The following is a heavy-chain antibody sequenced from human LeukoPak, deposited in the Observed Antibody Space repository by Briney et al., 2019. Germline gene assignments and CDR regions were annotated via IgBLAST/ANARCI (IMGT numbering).Heavy chain of an antibody. CDR2: ISAYNGNT. CDR1: GYTFTSYG. Sequence: ASVKVSCKASGYTFTSYGISRVRQAPGQGLEWMGWISAYNGNTNYTQKLQGRVTMTTDTSTSTAYMELRSLRSDDTAVYYCARNLGLTGYYPLDYWGQGTLVTVSS. D-gene: IGHD3-9*01. J-gene: IGHJ4*02. CDR3: ARNLGLTGYYPLDY. V-gene: IGHV1-18*01.